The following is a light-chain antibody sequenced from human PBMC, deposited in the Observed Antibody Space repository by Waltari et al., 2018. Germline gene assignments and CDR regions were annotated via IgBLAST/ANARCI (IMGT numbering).Light chain of an antibody. CDR1: RSAVGIYNL. CDR3: CSYAGSPFV. V-gene: IGLV2-23*01. J-gene: IGLJ1*01. CDR2: EGS. Sequence: QSALTQPASVSGSPGQSITISCTGTRSAVGIYNLVAWYQQHPGKAPKLMIYEGSKRPSGVSNRFSGSNTGNTASLTSSGLQAEDEADYYCCSYAGSPFVFGTGTKVTVL.